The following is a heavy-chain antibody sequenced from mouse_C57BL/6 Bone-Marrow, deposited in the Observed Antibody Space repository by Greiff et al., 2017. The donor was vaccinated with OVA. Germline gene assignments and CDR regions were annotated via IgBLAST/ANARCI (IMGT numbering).Heavy chain of an antibody. Sequence: DVMLVESGGGLVKPGGSLKLSCAASGFTFSSYAMSWVRQTPEKRLEWVATISDGGSYTYYPDNVKGRFTISRDNAKNNLYLQMSHLKSEDTAMYYCARDRVTTVVPQYFDVWDTGTTVTVSS. D-gene: IGHD1-1*01. CDR2: ISDGGSYT. V-gene: IGHV5-4*01. J-gene: IGHJ1*03. CDR1: GFTFSSYA. CDR3: ARDRVTTVVPQYFDV.